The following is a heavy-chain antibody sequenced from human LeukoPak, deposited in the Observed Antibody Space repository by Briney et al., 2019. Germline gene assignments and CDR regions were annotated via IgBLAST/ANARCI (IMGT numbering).Heavy chain of an antibody. D-gene: IGHD5-12*01. CDR2: IYYNGST. CDR1: GGSIISYY. CDR3: ARGGYDFIGLSWFDY. Sequence: SETLSLTCTVSGGSIISYYWSWIRQPPGKGLEWIGYIYYNGSTNYNPSLKSRVTISVDTSKNQFSLKLSSVTAADTAVYYCARGGYDFIGLSWFDYWGQGTLVTVSS. J-gene: IGHJ5*01. V-gene: IGHV4-59*01.